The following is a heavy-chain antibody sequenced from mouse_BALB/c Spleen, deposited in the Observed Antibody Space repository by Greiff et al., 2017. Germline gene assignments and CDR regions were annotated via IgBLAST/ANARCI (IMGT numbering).Heavy chain of an antibody. CDR3: ARQGGGNY. V-gene: IGHV5-9-3*01. D-gene: IGHD1-1*02. Sequence: EVKVEESGGGLVKPGGSLKLSCAASGFTFSSYAMSWVRQTPEKRLEWVATISSGGSYTYYPDSVKGRFTISRDNAKNTLYLQMSSLRSEDTAMYYCARQGGGNYWGQGTTLTVSS. CDR1: GFTFSSYA. CDR2: ISSGGSYT. J-gene: IGHJ2*01.